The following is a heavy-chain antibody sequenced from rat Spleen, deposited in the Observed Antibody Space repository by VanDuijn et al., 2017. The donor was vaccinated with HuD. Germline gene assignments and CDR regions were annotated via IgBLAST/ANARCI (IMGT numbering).Heavy chain of an antibody. CDR1: GFSLTSYS. D-gene: IGHD1-11*01. Sequence: QVQLKESGPGLVQPSETLSLTCTVSGFSLTSYSVSWVRQPSGKGPEWMGRMWYDGDTAYNSALKSRLSISRDTSKNQVFLKRNSLQTDVTGTYYRTRDTLPGYGGYRLHGYFDFWGPGTMVTVSS. V-gene: IGHV2-63*01. CDR3: TRDTLPGYGGYRLHGYFDF. J-gene: IGHJ1*01. CDR2: MWYDGDT.